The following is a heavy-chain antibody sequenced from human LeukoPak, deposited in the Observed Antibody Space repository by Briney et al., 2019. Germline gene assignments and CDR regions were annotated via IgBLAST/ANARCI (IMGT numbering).Heavy chain of an antibody. V-gene: IGHV4-31*03. J-gene: IGHJ4*02. CDR3: ARYCGGDCSFPYYFDY. CDR2: MYDREKT. CDR1: GGSISFGGYY. D-gene: IGHD2-21*01. Sequence: PSQTLSLTCTVSGGSISFGGYYWSWIRQLPGKGLEWIGYMYDREKTDYNPSLRSRVIISLDTSKNQFSLKLNSVTAADTAVYYCARYCGGDCSFPYYFDYWGQGTLVTVSS.